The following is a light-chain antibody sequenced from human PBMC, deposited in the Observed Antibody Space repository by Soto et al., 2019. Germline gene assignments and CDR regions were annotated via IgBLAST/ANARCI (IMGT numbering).Light chain of an antibody. J-gene: IGLJ3*02. CDR3: SSYTSSSTWV. Sequence: QSVLTQPASVSGSPGQSITISCTGTSSDVGGYKYVSWYQQHPGKAPKVMIYEVSNRPSGVSNRFSGSKSGNTASLTISGLQAEDEADYYCSSYTSSSTWVFGGGTKLTVL. CDR1: SSDVGGYKY. V-gene: IGLV2-14*01. CDR2: EVS.